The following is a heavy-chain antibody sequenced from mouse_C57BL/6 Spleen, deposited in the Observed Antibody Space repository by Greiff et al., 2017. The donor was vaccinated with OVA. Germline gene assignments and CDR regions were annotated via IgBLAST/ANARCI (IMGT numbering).Heavy chain of an antibody. CDR1: GYTFTDYY. V-gene: IGHV1-26*01. Sequence: EVQLQQSGPELVKPGASVTISCKASGYTFTDYYMNWVKQSPGKSLEWIGAINPNTGGTSYNQKFKGKATLTVDKSSSTAYMELRSLTSEDSAVYYCSRGTFAYWGQGTLVTVSS. CDR3: SRGTFAY. J-gene: IGHJ3*01. D-gene: IGHD3-3*01. CDR2: INPNTGGT.